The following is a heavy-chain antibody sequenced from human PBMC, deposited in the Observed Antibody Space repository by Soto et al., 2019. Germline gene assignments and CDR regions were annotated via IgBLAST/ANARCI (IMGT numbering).Heavy chain of an antibody. V-gene: IGHV4-4*02. CDR2: IYHSGST. Sequence: LSLTCGVSGDSISSVNWWSWVRQSPGKGLEWIGEIYHSGSTNFNPSLQSRVTMSVDKSKNEFSLQLTSVTAADAAVYYCATFSGFFTISPFDAWGQGILVTVSS. J-gene: IGHJ5*02. D-gene: IGHD2-8*01. CDR1: GDSISSVNW. CDR3: ATFSGFFTISPFDA.